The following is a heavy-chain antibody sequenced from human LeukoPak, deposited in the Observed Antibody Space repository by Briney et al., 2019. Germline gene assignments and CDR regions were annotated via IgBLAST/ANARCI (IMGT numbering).Heavy chain of an antibody. CDR3: ARDHYNILTGYFSY. CDR2: INPSSNYI. Sequence: GGSLRLSCAASGFTLSGYGMHWVRQAPGKGLEWVSSINPSSNYIYYTDSVKGRFTVSRDNAKNSLFLQMNSLRAEDTAVYYCARDHYNILTGYFSYWGQGTLAAVSS. J-gene: IGHJ4*02. CDR1: GFTLSGYG. V-gene: IGHV3-21*01. D-gene: IGHD3-9*01.